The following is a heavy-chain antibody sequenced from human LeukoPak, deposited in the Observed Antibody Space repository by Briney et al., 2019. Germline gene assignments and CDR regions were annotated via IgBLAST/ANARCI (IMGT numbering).Heavy chain of an antibody. V-gene: IGHV4-31*03. Sequence: PSQTLSLTCTVSGGSISSGGYYWSWIRQHPGTGLEWIGYIYYSGSTYYNPSLKSRVTISVDTSKNQFSLKLSSVTAADTAVYYCARAKIVVGVYDYWGQGTLVTVSS. J-gene: IGHJ4*02. CDR3: ARAKIVVGVYDY. D-gene: IGHD2-2*01. CDR1: GGSISSGGYY. CDR2: IYYSGST.